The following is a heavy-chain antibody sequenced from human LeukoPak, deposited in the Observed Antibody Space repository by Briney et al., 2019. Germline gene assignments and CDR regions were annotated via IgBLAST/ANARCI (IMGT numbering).Heavy chain of an antibody. CDR2: IYYSGST. Sequence: PPETLSLTCTVSGGSISSSSYYWGWIRQPPGKGLEWIGSIYYSGSTYYNPSLKSRVTISVDTSKNQFSLKLSSVTAADTAVYYCARVYYDFWSGSQNWFDPWGQGTLVTVSS. CDR3: ARVYYDFWSGSQNWFDP. CDR1: GGSISSSSYY. J-gene: IGHJ5*02. V-gene: IGHV4-39*01. D-gene: IGHD3-3*01.